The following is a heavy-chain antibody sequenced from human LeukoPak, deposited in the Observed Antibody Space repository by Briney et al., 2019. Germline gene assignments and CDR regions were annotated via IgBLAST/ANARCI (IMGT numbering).Heavy chain of an antibody. Sequence: GGSLRLSCAASGFTFSSYAMSWVRQAPGKGLEWVGRIKSKTDGGTTDYAAPVKSRFTISRDDSKNTLYLQMNSLKTEDTAVYYCTTASGLRYLDWLLTPDAFDIWGQGTMVTVSS. V-gene: IGHV3-15*01. CDR3: TTASGLRYLDWLLTPDAFDI. D-gene: IGHD3-9*01. CDR1: GFTFSSYA. J-gene: IGHJ3*02. CDR2: IKSKTDGGTT.